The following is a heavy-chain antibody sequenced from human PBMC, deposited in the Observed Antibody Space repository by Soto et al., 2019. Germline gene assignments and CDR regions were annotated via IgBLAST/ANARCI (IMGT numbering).Heavy chain of an antibody. J-gene: IGHJ2*01. CDR3: ARGLIAVADYWYFDL. CDR1: GYTFTSYG. CDR2: ISAYNGNT. V-gene: IGHV1-18*01. Sequence: ASVKVSCKASGYTFTSYGISWVRQAPGQGLEWMGWISAYNGNTNYAQKLQGRVTMTTDTSTSTAYMELRSLRSDDTAVYYCARGLIAVADYWYFDLWGRGTLVTVSS. D-gene: IGHD6-19*01.